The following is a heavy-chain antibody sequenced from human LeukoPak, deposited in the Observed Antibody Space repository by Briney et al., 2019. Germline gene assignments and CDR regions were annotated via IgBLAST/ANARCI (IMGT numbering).Heavy chain of an antibody. Sequence: PGGSLRLSCAVSGFTFSSYGMNWVRQAPGKGLEWVSSISSSSRYIYYADSVKGRFTISRDNAENSLYLQMNSLRAEDTAVYYCARDDSRGFAYWGQGTLVTVSS. V-gene: IGHV3-21*01. CDR1: GFTFSSYG. CDR2: ISSSSRYI. D-gene: IGHD2-21*01. J-gene: IGHJ4*02. CDR3: ARDDSRGFAY.